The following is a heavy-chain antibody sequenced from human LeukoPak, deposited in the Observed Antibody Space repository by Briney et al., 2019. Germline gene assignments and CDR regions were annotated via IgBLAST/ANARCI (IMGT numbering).Heavy chain of an antibody. Sequence: ASVKVSCKASGGTFSSYAISWVRQAPGQGLEWMGIINPSGGSTSYAQKFQGRVTMTRDTSTSTVYMELSSLRSEDTAVYYCARKTRRVGAQTDDAFDIWGQGTMVTVSS. J-gene: IGHJ3*02. CDR3: ARKTRRVGAQTDDAFDI. D-gene: IGHD1-26*01. CDR1: GGTFSSYA. CDR2: INPSGGST. V-gene: IGHV1-46*01.